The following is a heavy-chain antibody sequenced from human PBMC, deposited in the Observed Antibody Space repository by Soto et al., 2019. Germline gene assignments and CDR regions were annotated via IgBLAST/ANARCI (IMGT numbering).Heavy chain of an antibody. CDR3: SRGPRADPSGTGAY. V-gene: IGHV3-74*01. D-gene: IGHD1-26*01. CDR2: ISGDGTTT. CDR1: GFTFSMYW. Sequence: GGSLRLSCVVSGFTFSMYWMHWVRQVPGQSPVWVSRISGDGTTTNYADSVRGRFTISRDNSKNTLYLQMNNLKPDDTAIYYCSRGPRADPSGTGAYWGQGTPVTVSS. J-gene: IGHJ4*02.